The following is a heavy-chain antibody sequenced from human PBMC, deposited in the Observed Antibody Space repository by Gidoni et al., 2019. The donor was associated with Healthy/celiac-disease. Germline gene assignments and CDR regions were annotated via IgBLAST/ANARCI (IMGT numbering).Heavy chain of an antibody. J-gene: IGHJ4*02. V-gene: IGHV4-61*01. CDR1: GGSVSSGSYY. CDR2: IYYSGST. D-gene: IGHD6-13*01. Sequence: QVQLQESGPGLVKPSETLSLTCTVSGGSVSSGSYYWSWIRQPPGKGLEWIGYIYYSGSTNYNPSLKSRVTISVDTSKNQFSLKLSSVTAADTAVYYCARVEANRGSSWHSFDYWGQGTLVTVSS. CDR3: ARVEANRGSSWHSFDY.